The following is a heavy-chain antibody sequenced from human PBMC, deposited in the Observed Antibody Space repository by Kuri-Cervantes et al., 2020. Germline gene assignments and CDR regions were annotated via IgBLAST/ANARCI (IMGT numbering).Heavy chain of an antibody. CDR1: GFTFSSYA. D-gene: IGHD6-13*01. V-gene: IGHV3-11*04. Sequence: LSLTCAASGFTFSSYAMSWVRQAPGKGLEWVSYISSSGSTIYYADSVKGRFTISRDNAKNSLYLQMNSLRAEDTAVYYCARDNAAALDYWGQGTLVTVSS. J-gene: IGHJ4*02. CDR3: ARDNAAALDY. CDR2: ISSSGSTI.